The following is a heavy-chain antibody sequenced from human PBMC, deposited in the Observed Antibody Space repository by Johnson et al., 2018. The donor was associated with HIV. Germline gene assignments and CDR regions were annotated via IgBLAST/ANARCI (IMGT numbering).Heavy chain of an antibody. V-gene: IGHV3-30*04. Sequence: QVQLVESGGGLVQPGRSLKLSCAASGFTFSSYAMHWVRQAPGTGLDWVAVISYDGSNKYYADSVTGRFTISRDNSKNTLFLQMNSLRAEDTALYYCARDATPWGGDYFGYAFDLWGQGTMVTVSS. CDR1: GFTFSSYA. CDR3: ARDATPWGGDYFGYAFDL. J-gene: IGHJ3*01. D-gene: IGHD4-17*01. CDR2: ISYDGSNK.